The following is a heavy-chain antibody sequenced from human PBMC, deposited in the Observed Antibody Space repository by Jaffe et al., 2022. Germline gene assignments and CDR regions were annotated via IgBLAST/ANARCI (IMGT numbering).Heavy chain of an antibody. D-gene: IGHD2-2*01. CDR1: GYAIRSGYY. CDR3: ARRREQCTNCFEWGY. V-gene: IGHV4-38-2*01. Sequence: QVQLQESGPGLVKPSETLSLTCAVSGYAIRSGYYWAWIRQPPGKGLEWIASIYQSGSTYYNPSLESRVTISVDTSKNQFSLKMTSVTAADTAVYYCARRREQCTNCFEWGYWGQGTLVTVSS. J-gene: IGHJ4*02. CDR2: IYQSGST.